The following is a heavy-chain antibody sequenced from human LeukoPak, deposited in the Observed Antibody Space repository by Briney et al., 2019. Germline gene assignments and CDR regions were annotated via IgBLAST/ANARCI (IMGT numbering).Heavy chain of an antibody. CDR2: IYSGGST. Sequence: GGSLRLSCAASGFTVSSNYMSWVRQAPGKGLEWVSVIYSGGSTYYADSVKGRFTISRDNSKNTLYLQMNTLRAEDTAIYFCARDREWLRPQDYWGQGTLVTVSS. V-gene: IGHV3-53*01. D-gene: IGHD5-12*01. CDR1: GFTVSSNY. CDR3: ARDREWLRPQDY. J-gene: IGHJ4*02.